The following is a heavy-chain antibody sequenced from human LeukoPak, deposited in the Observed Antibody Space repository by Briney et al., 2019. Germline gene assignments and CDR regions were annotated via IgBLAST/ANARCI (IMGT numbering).Heavy chain of an antibody. CDR3: ARDLGYCSSTSCLTFDY. Sequence: GGSLRLSCAASGFTVSSNYMSWVRQATGKGLEWVSVIYSGGSTYCADSVKGRFTISRDNSKNTLYLQMNSLRAEDTAVYYCARDLGYCSSTSCLTFDYWGQGTLVTVSS. V-gene: IGHV3-53*01. CDR2: IYSGGST. J-gene: IGHJ4*02. D-gene: IGHD2-2*01. CDR1: GFTVSSNY.